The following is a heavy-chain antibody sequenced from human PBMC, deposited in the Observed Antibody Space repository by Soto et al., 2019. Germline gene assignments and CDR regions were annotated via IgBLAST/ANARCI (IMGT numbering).Heavy chain of an antibody. J-gene: IGHJ4*02. Sequence: LRLSCAASGFTFSSYAMSWVRQAPGKGLEWVSAISGSGGSTYYADSVKGRFTISRDNSKNTLYLQMNSLRAEDTAVYYCAKDLWDILTGYSEGFDYWGQGTLVTVSS. CDR3: AKDLWDILTGYSEGFDY. CDR2: ISGSGGST. D-gene: IGHD3-9*01. V-gene: IGHV3-23*01. CDR1: GFTFSSYA.